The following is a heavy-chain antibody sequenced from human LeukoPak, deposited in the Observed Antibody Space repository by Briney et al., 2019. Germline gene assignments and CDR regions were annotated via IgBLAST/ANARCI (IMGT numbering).Heavy chain of an antibody. J-gene: IGHJ6*02. D-gene: IGHD6-19*01. CDR2: AYSDGNT. Sequence: GGSLRLSCAASGITVNSTYISWVRQAPGKGLEWVSVAYSDGNTYYAGSVKGRFAISRDNSKNTLFLQMNSLRAEDTAVYYCARLFGSGWPGYFYYAMDVWGQGTTVAVSS. V-gene: IGHV3-66*04. CDR1: GITVNSTY. CDR3: ARLFGSGWPGYFYYAMDV.